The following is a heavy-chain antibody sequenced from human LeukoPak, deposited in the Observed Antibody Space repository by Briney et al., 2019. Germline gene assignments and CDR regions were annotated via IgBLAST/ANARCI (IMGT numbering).Heavy chain of an antibody. CDR1: GFAFSSYA. V-gene: IGHV3-23*01. J-gene: IGHJ3*02. CDR3: AKDVQAVTTHAFDI. Sequence: GGSLRLSCTASGFAFSSYAMSWVRQAPGKGLEWVSGITGNGVTTDYADSVKGRFTISRDNAKNSLYLQMNSLRAEDTALYYCAKDVQAVTTHAFDIWGQGTMVTVSS. CDR2: ITGNGVTT. D-gene: IGHD4-17*01.